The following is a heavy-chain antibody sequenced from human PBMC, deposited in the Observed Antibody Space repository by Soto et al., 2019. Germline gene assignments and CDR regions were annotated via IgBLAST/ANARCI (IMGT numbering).Heavy chain of an antibody. CDR1: GFTVSSNY. J-gene: IGHJ4*02. CDR3: ASISGGWLQSTDDY. V-gene: IGHV3-53*01. Sequence: GGSLRLSCAASGFTVSSNYMSWVRQAPGKGLEWVSVIYSGGSTYYADSVKGRFTISRDNSKNTLYLQMNSLRAEDTAVYYCASISGGWLQSTDDYWGQGTLVTVSS. CDR2: IYSGGST. D-gene: IGHD3-16*01.